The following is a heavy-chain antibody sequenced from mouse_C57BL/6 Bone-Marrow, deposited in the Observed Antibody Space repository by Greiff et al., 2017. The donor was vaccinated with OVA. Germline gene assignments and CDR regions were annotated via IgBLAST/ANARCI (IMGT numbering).Heavy chain of an antibody. D-gene: IGHD2-3*01. V-gene: IGHV5-9-1*02. CDR1: GFTFSSYA. CDR2: ISSGGDYI. J-gene: IGHJ4*01. CDR3: TRDRDDPEGDY. Sequence: EVQLMESGEGLVKPGGSLKLSCAASGFTFSSYAMSWVRQTPEKRLEWVAYISSGGDYIYYADTVKGRFTISRDNARNTLYLQMSSLKSEDTAMYYCTRDRDDPEGDYWGQGTSVTVSS.